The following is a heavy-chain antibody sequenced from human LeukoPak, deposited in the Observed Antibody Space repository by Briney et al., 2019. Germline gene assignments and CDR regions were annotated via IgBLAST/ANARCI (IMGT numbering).Heavy chain of an antibody. J-gene: IGHJ6*03. CDR2: IIPTFGNT. CDR3: ATGKYYYGSGSYYNGYYYYYYYMDV. V-gene: IGHV1-69*13. CDR1: GGTFSSYA. D-gene: IGHD3-10*01. Sequence: AASVKVSCKASGGTFSSYAISWGRQAPGQGLEWMGGIIPTFGNTNYAQKFQGRVTITADESTSTAYMELSSLRSEDTAVYYCATGKYYYGSGSYYNGYYYYYYYMDVWGKGTTVTISS.